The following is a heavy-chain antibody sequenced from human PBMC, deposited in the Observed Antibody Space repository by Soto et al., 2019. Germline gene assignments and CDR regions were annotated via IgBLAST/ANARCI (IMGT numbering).Heavy chain of an antibody. CDR3: ARASNTLLGMDV. J-gene: IGHJ6*02. Sequence: VQLVESGGGLVQPGGSLRLSCAASGFTVSSNYMSWVRQAPGKGLEWVSVIYSGGSTYYADSVTGRFTISRDNSKTTLYLQMNSLRAEDTAVYYCARASNTLLGMDVWGQGTTVTVSS. V-gene: IGHV3-66*01. D-gene: IGHD3-3*02. CDR1: GFTVSSNY. CDR2: IYSGGST.